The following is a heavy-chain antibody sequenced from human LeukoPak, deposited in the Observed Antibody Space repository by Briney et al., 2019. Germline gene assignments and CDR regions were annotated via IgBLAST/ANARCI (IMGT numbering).Heavy chain of an antibody. CDR1: GFTFSSYA. J-gene: IGHJ4*02. V-gene: IGHV3-30*04. CDR3: ASLWFGELSDFDY. Sequence: GRSLRVSCAASGFTFSSYAMHWVRQAPGKGLEWVAVISYDGSNKYYADSVKGRFTISRDNSKNTLYLQMNSLRAEDTAVYYCASLWFGELSDFDYWGQGTLVTVSS. D-gene: IGHD3-10*01. CDR2: ISYDGSNK.